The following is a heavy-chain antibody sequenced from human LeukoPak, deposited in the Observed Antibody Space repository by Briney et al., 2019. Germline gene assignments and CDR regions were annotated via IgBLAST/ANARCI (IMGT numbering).Heavy chain of an antibody. V-gene: IGHV3-7*01. CDR2: IKQDGSEK. CDR1: ESTFSTYW. CDR3: ARHRSGGSQDDAFDI. D-gene: IGHD2-15*01. J-gene: IGHJ3*02. Sequence: GGSLRLSCAASESTFSTYWMTWVRQAPGKGLEWVADIKQDGSEKYYVDSVKGRFTISRQNAKKSLFLQMNSLRAEDTAVYYCARHRSGGSQDDAFDIWGQGTLVTVSS.